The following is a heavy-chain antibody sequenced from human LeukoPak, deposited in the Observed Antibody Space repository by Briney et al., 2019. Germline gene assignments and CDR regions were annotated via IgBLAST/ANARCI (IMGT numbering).Heavy chain of an antibody. D-gene: IGHD2-15*01. CDR2: INWNNDHY. CDR1: GFPFDDYV. Sequence: GTSLRLSCVASGFPFDDYVIHWVRQAPGKGLEWVSAINWNNDHYGFADSVKGRFTISRDNAKNSLYLEMNSLRPDDSALYYCGKASTHSYYCIDVWGKGTTVIVSS. CDR3: GKASTHSYYCIDV. V-gene: IGHV3-9*01. J-gene: IGHJ6*03.